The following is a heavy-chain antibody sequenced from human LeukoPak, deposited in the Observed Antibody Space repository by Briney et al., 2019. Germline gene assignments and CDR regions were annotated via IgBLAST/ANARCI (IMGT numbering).Heavy chain of an antibody. Sequence: KSSETLSLTCAVYGGSFSGYYWSWIRQPPGKGLEWIGEINHSGSTNYNPSLKSRVTISVDTSKNQFSLKLSSVTAADTAVYYCARKSITLNWFDPWGQGTLVTVSS. D-gene: IGHD3-10*01. CDR2: INHSGST. CDR1: GGSFSGYY. V-gene: IGHV4-34*01. J-gene: IGHJ5*02. CDR3: ARKSITLNWFDP.